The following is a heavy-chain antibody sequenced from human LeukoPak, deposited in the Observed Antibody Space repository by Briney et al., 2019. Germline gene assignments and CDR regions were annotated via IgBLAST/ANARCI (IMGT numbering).Heavy chain of an antibody. V-gene: IGHV3-30*04. Sequence: GGSLRLSCAASGFTFNNYAMSWVRQAPGKGLEWVAVISYDGSNKYYADSVKGRFTISRDNSKNTLYLQMNSLRAEDTAVYYCASGLPDYWGQGTLVTVSS. CDR1: GFTFNNYA. CDR3: ASGLPDY. D-gene: IGHD3/OR15-3a*01. J-gene: IGHJ4*02. CDR2: ISYDGSNK.